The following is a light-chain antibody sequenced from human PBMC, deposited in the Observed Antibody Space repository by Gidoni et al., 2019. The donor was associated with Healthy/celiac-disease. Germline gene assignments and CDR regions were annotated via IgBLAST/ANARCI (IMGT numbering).Light chain of an antibody. J-gene: IGKJ1*01. CDR3: QQYNNWPRT. V-gene: IGKV3-15*01. Sequence: EIVMTQSPATLSVSPGERATLACRASQSVSSNLAWYQQSPGQAPRLLIYGASTRATGIPARFSGSGSATEFTLTLSSLQSEDFAVYYCQQYNNWPRTFGPGTKVEIK. CDR2: GAS. CDR1: QSVSSN.